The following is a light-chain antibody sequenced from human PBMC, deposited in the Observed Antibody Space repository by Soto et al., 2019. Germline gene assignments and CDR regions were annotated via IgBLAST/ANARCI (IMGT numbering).Light chain of an antibody. CDR3: QQRSNWPLSIT. J-gene: IGKJ5*01. CDR1: QSVSSY. Sequence: DIVLTHSPATLSSSPGETATLSCXXXQSVSSYLAWYQQKPGQAPRLLIYDASNRATGIPARFSGSGSGTDFTLTISSLEPEDSAVYYCQQRSNWPLSITFGQGTRLEIK. CDR2: DAS. V-gene: IGKV3-11*01.